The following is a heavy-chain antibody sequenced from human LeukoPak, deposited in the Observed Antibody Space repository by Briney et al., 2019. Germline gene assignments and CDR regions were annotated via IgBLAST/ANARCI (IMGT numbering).Heavy chain of an antibody. CDR2: IKQDGSEK. D-gene: IGHD1-1*01. Sequence: GGSLRLSCAASGFTLSSYVMTWVRQAPGKGLEWVANIKQDGSEKYYVDSVKGRFTISRDNAKNSLYLQMNSLRAEDTAVYYCARDGAPGNYYYYYGMDVWGQGTTVTVSS. CDR1: GFTLSSYV. V-gene: IGHV3-7*03. J-gene: IGHJ6*02. CDR3: ARDGAPGNYYYYYGMDV.